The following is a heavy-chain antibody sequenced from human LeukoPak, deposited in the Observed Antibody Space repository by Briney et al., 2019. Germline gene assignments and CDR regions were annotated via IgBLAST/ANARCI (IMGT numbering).Heavy chain of an antibody. CDR2: IYSGGST. CDR3: TTVGQIGYYSVDY. Sequence: GGSLRLSCAASGFTVSSNYMSWVRQAPGKGLEWVSLIYSGGSTYYADSVKGRFTISRDNSKNTLYLQMNSLRAEDTAVYYCTTVGQIGYYSVDYWGQGTLVTVSS. J-gene: IGHJ4*02. CDR1: GFTVSSNY. V-gene: IGHV3-53*01. D-gene: IGHD3-22*01.